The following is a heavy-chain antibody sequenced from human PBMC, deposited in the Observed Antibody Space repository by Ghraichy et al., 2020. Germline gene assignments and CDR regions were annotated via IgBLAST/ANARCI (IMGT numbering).Heavy chain of an antibody. CDR1: GLMFSAYA. CDR2: ISGSGGST. J-gene: IGHJ5*02. Sequence: GESLNISCAASGLMFSAYAMTWVRQAPGKGPEWVSSISGSGGSTYYASSVKGRFTISRDNSENTLYLQMNSLRAEDTAVYYCAKGGTLTPKYDAWGQGALVVVSS. CDR3: AKGGTLTPKYDA. V-gene: IGHV3-23*01.